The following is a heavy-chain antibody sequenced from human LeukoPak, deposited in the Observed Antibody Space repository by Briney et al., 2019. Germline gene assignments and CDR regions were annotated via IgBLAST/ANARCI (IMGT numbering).Heavy chain of an antibody. Sequence: ASVKVSCKASRYTFTSYYMHWVRQAPGQGLEWVGIINPSGGSTSYAQKFRGRVTMTRDTSTSTVYMELSSLRSEDTAVYYCARSLERLRHALDYWGQGTLVIVSS. CDR2: INPSGGST. CDR1: RYTFTSYY. J-gene: IGHJ4*02. D-gene: IGHD1-26*01. V-gene: IGHV1-46*01. CDR3: ARSLERLRHALDY.